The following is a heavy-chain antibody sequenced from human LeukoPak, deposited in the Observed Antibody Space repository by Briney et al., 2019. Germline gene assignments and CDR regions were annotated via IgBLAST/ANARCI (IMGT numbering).Heavy chain of an antibody. CDR2: ITSSSSYI. V-gene: IGHV3-21*01. Sequence: GGSLRLSCAASGFTFSGYTMNWVRQAPGKGLEWVSSITSSSSYIYYADSVKGRFTISRDNAKNSLYLQMNSLRAEDTAVYYCARDRSEYSSSSGYFDLWGRGTLVTVSS. D-gene: IGHD6-6*01. J-gene: IGHJ2*01. CDR3: ARDRSEYSSSSGYFDL. CDR1: GFTFSGYT.